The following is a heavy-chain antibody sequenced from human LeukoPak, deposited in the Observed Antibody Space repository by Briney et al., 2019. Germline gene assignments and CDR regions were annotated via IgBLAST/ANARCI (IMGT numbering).Heavy chain of an antibody. Sequence: SVKVSCKASGGTFSSYAISWVRQAPGQGLEWMGGINPIFGTANYAQKFQGRVTITADESTSTAYMELSSLRSEDTAVYYCARDRGYYDSSGWEAFDIWGQGTMVTVSS. CDR1: GGTFSSYA. CDR3: ARDRGYYDSSGWEAFDI. D-gene: IGHD3-22*01. V-gene: IGHV1-69*01. J-gene: IGHJ3*02. CDR2: INPIFGTA.